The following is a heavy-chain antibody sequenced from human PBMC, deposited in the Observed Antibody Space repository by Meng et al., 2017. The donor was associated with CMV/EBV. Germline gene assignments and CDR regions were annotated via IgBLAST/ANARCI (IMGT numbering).Heavy chain of an antibody. CDR3: ARADDDHIVVVPAALNL. Sequence: SCKASGGTFSSYAMHWVRQAPGKGLEWVAVISYDGSNKYYADSVKGRFTISRDNSKNTLYLQMNSLRAEDTAVYYCARADDDHIVVVPAALNLWGQGTLVTVSS. D-gene: IGHD2-2*01. J-gene: IGHJ5*02. V-gene: IGHV3-30-3*01. CDR1: GGTFSSYA. CDR2: ISYDGSNK.